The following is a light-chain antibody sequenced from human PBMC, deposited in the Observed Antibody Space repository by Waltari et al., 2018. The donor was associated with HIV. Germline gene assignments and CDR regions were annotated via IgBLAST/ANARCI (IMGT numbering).Light chain of an antibody. CDR2: GNK. J-gene: IGLJ2*01. CDR3: QSYDITLSASVV. V-gene: IGLV1-40*01. Sequence: QSVLTQPPSVSGAPGQRVTISCTGSTSNIGEDYDVHWPQQIPGTAPKLLISGNKNRPSGVPDRFSASKSGTSASLTITGLQAEDEADYFCQSYDITLSASVVFGGGTKLTVL. CDR1: TSNIGEDYD.